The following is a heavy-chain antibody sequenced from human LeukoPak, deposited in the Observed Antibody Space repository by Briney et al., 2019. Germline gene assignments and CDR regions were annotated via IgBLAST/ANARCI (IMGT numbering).Heavy chain of an antibody. CDR3: ARDQSLEGAAAGEFDS. CDR2: INPNGGGT. CDR1: GYSFTGYY. V-gene: IGHV1-2*02. J-gene: IGHJ4*02. D-gene: IGHD6-13*01. Sequence: GASVKVACKASGYSFTGYYIHWVRQAPGQGLEWVGWINPNGGGTRYAHKFQGRVSMTRDTSINIAYMEVNSLRSDDTAVYYCARDQSLEGAAAGEFDSWGQGTLVTVSS.